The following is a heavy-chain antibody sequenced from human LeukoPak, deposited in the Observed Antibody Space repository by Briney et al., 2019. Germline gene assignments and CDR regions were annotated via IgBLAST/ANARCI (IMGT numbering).Heavy chain of an antibody. V-gene: IGHV3-30*04. J-gene: IGHJ4*02. CDR3: ARGGSGSYFMKAH. CDR2: ISYDGSNK. CDR1: GFTFSSYA. Sequence: PGRSLRLSCAASGFTFSSYAMHWVRQAPGKGLEWVAVISYDGSNKYYADSVKGRFTISRDNSKNTLYLQMNSLRAEDTAVYYCARGGSGSYFMKAHWGQGTLVTVSS. D-gene: IGHD3-10*01.